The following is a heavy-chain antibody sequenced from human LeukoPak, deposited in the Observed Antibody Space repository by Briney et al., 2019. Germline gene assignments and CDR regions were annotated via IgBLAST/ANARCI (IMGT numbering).Heavy chain of an antibody. Sequence: ASVKVSCTASGGTFSSYAISWVRQAPGQGLEWMGGIIPIFGTANYAQKFQGRVTITADESTSTAYMELSSLRSEDTAVYYCARAAALSRSVVAARNWFDPWGQGTLVTVSS. CDR2: IIPIFGTA. J-gene: IGHJ5*02. CDR3: ARAAALSRSVVAARNWFDP. V-gene: IGHV1-69*13. D-gene: IGHD2-15*01. CDR1: GGTFSSYA.